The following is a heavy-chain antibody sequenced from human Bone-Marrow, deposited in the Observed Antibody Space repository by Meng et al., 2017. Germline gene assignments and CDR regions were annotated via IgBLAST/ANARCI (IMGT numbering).Heavy chain of an antibody. CDR2: IIPIFGTA. Sequence: GQLVQSGAEVKKPWSSVKFSSKASGGSFSSYAIIGVRQAPGEGVEWMGGIIPIFGTANYAKKFQSRVTITADKSTSKAYMELSSLRSEDTAVYYCARVVGYSGSYELDPWGQGTLVTVSS. V-gene: IGHV1-69*06. CDR1: GGSFSSYA. CDR3: ARVVGYSGSYELDP. J-gene: IGHJ5*02. D-gene: IGHD1-26*01.